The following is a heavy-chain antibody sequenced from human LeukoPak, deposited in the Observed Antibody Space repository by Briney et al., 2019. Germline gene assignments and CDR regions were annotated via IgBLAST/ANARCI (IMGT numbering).Heavy chain of an antibody. CDR1: GFTFSDAW. D-gene: IGHD1-1*01. CDR3: ATTRGFDY. Sequence: GGSLRLSCAASGFTFSDAWMSWVRQTPGKGLEWVANIKEDGGEKYYVDSVKGRFTISRDNAKSSLFLQMNSLRTEDTAVYYCATTRGFDYWGQGTLVTVSS. J-gene: IGHJ4*02. CDR2: IKEDGGEK. V-gene: IGHV3-7*03.